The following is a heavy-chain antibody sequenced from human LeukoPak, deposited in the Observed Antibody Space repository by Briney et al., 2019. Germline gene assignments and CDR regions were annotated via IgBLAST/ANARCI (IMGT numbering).Heavy chain of an antibody. CDR2: IYSGGTT. D-gene: IGHD3-10*02. CDR3: AELGITMIGGV. Sequence: GGSLRLSCAASGFTVSSNYMSWVRQAPGKGLEWVSIIYSGGTTYYADSVKGRFTISRDNAKNSLYLQMNSLRAEDTAVYYCAELGITMIGGVWGKGTTVTISS. CDR1: GFTVSSNY. J-gene: IGHJ6*04. V-gene: IGHV3-53*01.